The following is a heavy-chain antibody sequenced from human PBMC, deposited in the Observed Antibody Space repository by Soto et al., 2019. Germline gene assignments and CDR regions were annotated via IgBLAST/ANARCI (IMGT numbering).Heavy chain of an antibody. V-gene: IGHV5-51*01. CDR1: GYNFACQW. CDR2: LYPSDSDT. J-gene: IGHJ6*02. CDR3: ARLLGYSSDYYYGIDV. Sequence: PGESLKISCKGSGYNFACQWIGWVRQMPGKGLEWMGILYPSDSDTRYSPSFQGQVTFSADKSISTAYLQWSSLKASDSATYYCARLLGYSSDYYYGIDVWGQGTTVTVSS. D-gene: IGHD5-18*01.